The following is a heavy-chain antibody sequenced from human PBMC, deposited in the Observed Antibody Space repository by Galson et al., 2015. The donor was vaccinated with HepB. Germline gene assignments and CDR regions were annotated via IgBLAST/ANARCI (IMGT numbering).Heavy chain of an antibody. D-gene: IGHD3-22*01. CDR3: ARDKLRADDSSGYFGDAFDI. CDR1: GFTFSSYS. CDR2: ISSSSSTI. Sequence: SLRLSCEASGFTFSSYSMNWVRQAPGKGLEWVSYISSSSSTIYFADSVKGRFTISRDNAKNSLYLQMNSLRAEDTAVYYCARDKLRADDSSGYFGDAFDIWGQGTMVTVSS. V-gene: IGHV3-48*01. J-gene: IGHJ3*02.